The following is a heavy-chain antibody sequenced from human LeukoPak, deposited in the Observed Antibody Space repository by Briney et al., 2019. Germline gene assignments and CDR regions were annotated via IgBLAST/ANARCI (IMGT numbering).Heavy chain of an antibody. CDR3: ARDGGTDWYDP. CDR1: GFSIRVYW. J-gene: IGHJ5*02. V-gene: IGHV3-7*01. CDR2: IKQDGSVK. D-gene: IGHD3-16*01. Sequence: AGGSLRLSCAASGFSIRVYWMTWVRQAPGKGLEWVANIKQDGSVKTYVDSVKGRFTISRDNAKNSLYLQMDSLRVEDTDMYYCARDGGTDWYDPWGQGTLVTVSS.